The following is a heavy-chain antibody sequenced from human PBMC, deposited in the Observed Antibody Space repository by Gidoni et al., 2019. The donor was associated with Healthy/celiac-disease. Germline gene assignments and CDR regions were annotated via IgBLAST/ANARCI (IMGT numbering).Heavy chain of an antibody. J-gene: IGHJ2*01. Sequence: QVQLQESGPGLVKPSETLSLTCTVSGDSISSYYWSWIRQPPGTGLEWIWYIYNSGSTNYNPSLKSRVTISVDTSKNQFSLKLSSVTAADTAVYYCARDGEYSYGPYWYFDLWGRGTLVTVSS. D-gene: IGHD5-18*01. CDR1: GDSISSYY. CDR3: ARDGEYSYGPYWYFDL. CDR2: IYNSGST. V-gene: IGHV4-59*01.